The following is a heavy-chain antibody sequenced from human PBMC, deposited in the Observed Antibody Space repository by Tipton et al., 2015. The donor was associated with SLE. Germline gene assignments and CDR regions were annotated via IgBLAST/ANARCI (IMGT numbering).Heavy chain of an antibody. Sequence: TLSLTCTVSGGSISDKSYYWGWPRQPPGKELEWIGSIYYMGSTYYNPSLKSRVTISVGTSTNQLSLRLTSVTAADTAVYYCTRQRGTAYYYYHMDVWGKGTTVTVSS. CDR2: IYYMGST. CDR1: GGSISDKSYY. D-gene: IGHD3-16*01. CDR3: TRQRGTAYYYYHMDV. J-gene: IGHJ6*03. V-gene: IGHV4-39*01.